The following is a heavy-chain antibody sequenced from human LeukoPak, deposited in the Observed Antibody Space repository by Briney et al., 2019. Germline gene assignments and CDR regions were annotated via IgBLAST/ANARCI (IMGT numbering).Heavy chain of an antibody. Sequence: ASVKVSCKASGYTFTSYGIRWVRQAPGQGLEWMGWISTYNGDTNYAQKLQGRVTMTTDTSTSTAYMALRSLRSDDTAVYYCARGHNWVVDYWGQGTLVTVSS. CDR2: ISTYNGDT. V-gene: IGHV1-18*01. J-gene: IGHJ4*02. CDR1: GYTFTSYG. CDR3: ARGHNWVVDY. D-gene: IGHD1-1*01.